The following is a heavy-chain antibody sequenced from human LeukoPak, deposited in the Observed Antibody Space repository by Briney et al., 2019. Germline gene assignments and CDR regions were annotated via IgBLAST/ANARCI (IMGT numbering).Heavy chain of an antibody. CDR1: GGSFSGYY. CDR2: INHSGST. V-gene: IGHV4-34*01. J-gene: IGHJ4*02. CDR3: ARHRQNGYYYGSGSVRY. D-gene: IGHD3-10*01. Sequence: PSETLSLTCAVYGGSFSGYYWSWIRQPPGKGLEWIGEINHSGSTNYNPSLKSRVTISVDTSKNQFSLKLSSVTAADTAVYYCARHRQNGYYYGSGSVRYWGQGTLVTVSS.